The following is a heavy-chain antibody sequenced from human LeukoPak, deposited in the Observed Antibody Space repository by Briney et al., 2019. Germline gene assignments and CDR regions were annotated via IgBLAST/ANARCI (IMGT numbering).Heavy chain of an antibody. J-gene: IGHJ1*01. CDR3: VKGVQGIRGSNSWEYFQH. CDR2: ISRDGAGT. CDR1: GFSFSSSA. V-gene: IGHV3-64D*06. D-gene: IGHD3-10*01. Sequence: GGSLRLSCSASGFSFSSSAMHWVRQAPGKGQEYVSAISRDGAGTYYADSVKDRVTISRDNSTNTLYLQMSSLTPEDTAVYYCVKGVQGIRGSNSWEYFQHWGQGTPVTVSS.